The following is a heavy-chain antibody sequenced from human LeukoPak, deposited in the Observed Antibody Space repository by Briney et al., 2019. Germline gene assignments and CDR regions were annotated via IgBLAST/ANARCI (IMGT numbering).Heavy chain of an antibody. Sequence: ASVKVSCKASGYIFTDYYMHWVRQAPGQELGWMGRINPNSGGTNYAQKLQGRVTMTTDTSTSTAYMELRSLRSDDTAVYYCARAVEAFDIWGQGTMVTVSS. CDR2: INPNSGGT. V-gene: IGHV1/OR15-1*04. CDR1: GYIFTDYY. J-gene: IGHJ3*02. CDR3: ARAVEAFDI.